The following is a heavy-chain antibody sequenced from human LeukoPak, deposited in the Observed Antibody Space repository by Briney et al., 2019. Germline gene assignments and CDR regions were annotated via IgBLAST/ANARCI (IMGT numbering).Heavy chain of an antibody. CDR1: SGSVSSNSNY. V-gene: IGHV4-61*01. J-gene: IGHJ5*02. CDR2: NTYFGSA. D-gene: IGHD5-12*01. CDR3: ARDTPGGYDFWWFDP. Sequence: PSETLSLTCTVSSGSVSSNSNYWSWIRQPPGKGLEWIGYNTYFGSASYNPSLKSRVTISVDTSKNQFSLKLSSVTAADTAVYYCARDTPGGYDFWWFDPWGQGTLVTVSS.